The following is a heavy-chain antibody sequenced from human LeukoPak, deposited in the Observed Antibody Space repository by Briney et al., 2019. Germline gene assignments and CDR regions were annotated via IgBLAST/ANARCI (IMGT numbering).Heavy chain of an antibody. CDR1: GFTVSSNY. CDR3: ATYSGYDSTFDY. D-gene: IGHD5-12*01. V-gene: IGHV3-53*01. CDR2: IYSGGST. J-gene: IGHJ4*02. Sequence: LGGSLRLSCEASGFTVSSNYISWVPQAPGKGLEGVSVIYSGGSTYYADSVKGRFTISRNNSKNTLYLQMNRLRAEDTAVYYCATYSGYDSTFDYWGQGTLVTVSS.